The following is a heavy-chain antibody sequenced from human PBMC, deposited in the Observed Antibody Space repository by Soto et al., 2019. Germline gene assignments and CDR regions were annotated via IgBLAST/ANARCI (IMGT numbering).Heavy chain of an antibody. CDR3: ARHVPYCSDTSHCAYGMDV. Sequence: SETLSLTCTVSGGSISSYYWSWVRQPPGKGLEWIGYIYYSGSTNYNPSLKSRVTISVDTSKNQFSLKLSSVTAADTAVYYCARHVPYCSDTSHCAYGMDVWGQGTTVTVSS. J-gene: IGHJ6*02. CDR1: GGSISSYY. V-gene: IGHV4-59*08. D-gene: IGHD2-2*01. CDR2: IYYSGST.